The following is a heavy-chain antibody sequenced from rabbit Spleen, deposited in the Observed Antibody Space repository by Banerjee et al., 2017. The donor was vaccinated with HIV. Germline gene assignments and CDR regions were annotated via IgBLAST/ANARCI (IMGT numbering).Heavy chain of an antibody. J-gene: IGHJ3*01. CDR1: GLSFSSRFW. CDR3: ARRDTTGNGYGRLDL. CDR2: IYTGSSGST. Sequence: QQQLEESGGGLVKPGGTLTLTCTASGLSFSSRFWISWVRQAPGKGLEWIADIYTGSSGSTYYASWAKGRFTISKTSSTTVTLQMTSLTAADTATYFCARRDTTGNGYGRLDLWGQGTLVTVS. V-gene: IGHV1S45*01. D-gene: IGHD6-1*01.